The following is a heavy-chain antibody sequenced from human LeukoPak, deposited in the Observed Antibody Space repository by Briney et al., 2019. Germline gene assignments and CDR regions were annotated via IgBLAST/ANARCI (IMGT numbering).Heavy chain of an antibody. D-gene: IGHD5-24*01. CDR3: ARAWLGSLDY. J-gene: IGHJ4*02. V-gene: IGHV3-74*01. Sequence: GGSLRLSSAASRFTLSSDRMHCFRQAPGKGLVWVSRINSDGSSTSYADSVKGRFTISRDNAKNTLYLQMNSLRAEDTAVYYCARAWLGSLDYWGQGTLVTVSS. CDR1: RFTLSSDR. CDR2: INSDGSST.